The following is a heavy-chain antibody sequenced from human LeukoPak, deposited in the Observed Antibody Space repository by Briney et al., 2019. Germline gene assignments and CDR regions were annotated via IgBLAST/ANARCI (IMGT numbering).Heavy chain of an antibody. CDR1: GFTFGDYA. Sequence: GGSLRLSCTASGFTFGDYAMSWFRQAPGKGLEWVGRSRNKANSYTTEYAASVKGRFTISRDDSKNSLYLQMNSLKTEDTAVYYCATYGDYPPLGYYYMDVWGKGTTVTVSS. V-gene: IGHV3-72*01. J-gene: IGHJ6*03. CDR2: SRNKANSYTT. CDR3: ATYGDYPPLGYYYMDV. D-gene: IGHD4-17*01.